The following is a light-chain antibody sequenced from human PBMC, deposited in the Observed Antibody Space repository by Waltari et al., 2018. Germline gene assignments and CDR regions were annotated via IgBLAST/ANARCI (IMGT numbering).Light chain of an antibody. J-gene: IGKJ4*01. V-gene: IGKV1-9*01. CDR3: QHLHGYPIT. CDR2: AAS. Sequence: IQLTQSPSSLSASVGDRVTIPCRASQGVTTDLAWYQQKPGKAPNLLISAASTLQSGVPSRFSGSGSGTDFTLTISSLQPEDFATYYCQHLHGYPITFGGGTKVEIK. CDR1: QGVTTD.